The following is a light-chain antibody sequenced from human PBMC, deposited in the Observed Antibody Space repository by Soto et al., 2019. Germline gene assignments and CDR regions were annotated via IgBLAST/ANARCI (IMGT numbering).Light chain of an antibody. CDR3: SSYTSSSTPHVV. Sequence: QSVLTQPASVSGSPGQAITISCTGTSSDVGGYNYVSWYQQHPGKAPKLMIYDVSNRPSGVSNRFSGSKSGNTASLTISGLQAEDEADYYCSSYTSSSTPHVVFGGGTKVTVL. CDR2: DVS. CDR1: SSDVGGYNY. J-gene: IGLJ2*01. V-gene: IGLV2-14*01.